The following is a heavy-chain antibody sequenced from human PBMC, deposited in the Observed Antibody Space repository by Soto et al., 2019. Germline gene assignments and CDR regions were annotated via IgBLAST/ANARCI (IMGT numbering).Heavy chain of an antibody. CDR1: GFTFSSYG. CDR2: ISYDGSNK. CDR3: AKDPGYCSSTSCRRYNWFDP. J-gene: IGHJ5*02. V-gene: IGHV3-30*18. D-gene: IGHD2-2*01. Sequence: QVQLVESGGGVVQPGRPLRLSCAASGFTFSSYGMHWVRQAPGKGLEWVAVISYDGSNKYYADSVKGRFTISRDNSKNTLYLQMNSLRAEDTAVYYCAKDPGYCSSTSCRRYNWFDPWGQGTLVTVSS.